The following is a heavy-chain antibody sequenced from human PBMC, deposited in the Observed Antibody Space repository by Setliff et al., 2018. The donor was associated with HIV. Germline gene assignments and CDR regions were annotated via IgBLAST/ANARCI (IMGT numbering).Heavy chain of an antibody. Sequence: QAGGSLRLSCAASGFTFSNYAMNWVRQAPGKGLEWVSTISGSGGLTFYADSVKGRFTISRDNSKNTLYLQMNSLRAEDTVVYYCAKGHYSSGDSKQNGFDMWGQGTMVTVSS. CDR1: GFTFSNYA. CDR2: ISGSGGLT. D-gene: IGHD3-22*01. V-gene: IGHV3-23*01. J-gene: IGHJ3*02. CDR3: AKGHYSSGDSKQNGFDM.